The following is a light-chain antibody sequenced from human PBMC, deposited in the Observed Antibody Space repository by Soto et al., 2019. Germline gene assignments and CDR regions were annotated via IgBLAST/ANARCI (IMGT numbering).Light chain of an antibody. J-gene: IGKJ1*01. CDR1: QSVSTN. CDR2: DAS. Sequence: EIVMTQFPATLSEAPGERVTLSCRASQSVSTNVAWYQQKPGEAPRLLISDASARASGIPDRFSGSGSGTDFTLTISRLEPEDFAVYYCQQYGTAPRTFGQGTKVDIK. V-gene: IGKV3-20*01. CDR3: QQYGTAPRT.